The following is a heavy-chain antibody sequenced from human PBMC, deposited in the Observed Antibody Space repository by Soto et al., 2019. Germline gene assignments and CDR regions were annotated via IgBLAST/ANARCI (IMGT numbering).Heavy chain of an antibody. D-gene: IGHD2-2*03. Sequence: ASVKVSFKASGYTFNSYAMPWVRQAPGQGLEWMGWISAYNGNTNYAQKLQGRVTMTTDTSTSTAYMELRSLRSDDTAVNYCARDVGYSSTGDYWGQGTLVTVSS. CDR1: GYTFNSYA. CDR2: ISAYNGNT. V-gene: IGHV1-18*01. J-gene: IGHJ4*02. CDR3: ARDVGYSSTGDY.